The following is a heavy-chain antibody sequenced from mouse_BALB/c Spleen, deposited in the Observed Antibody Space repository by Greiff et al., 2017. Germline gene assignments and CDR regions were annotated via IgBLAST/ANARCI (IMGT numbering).Heavy chain of an antibody. Sequence: VQLKESGGDLVKPGGSLKLSCAASGFTFSSYGMSWVRQTPDKRLEWVATISSGGSYTYYPDSVKGRFTISRDNAKNTLYLQMSSLKSEDTAMYYCARHGNYSFAYWGQGTLVTVSA. V-gene: IGHV5-6*01. J-gene: IGHJ3*01. CDR1: GFTFSSYG. CDR3: ARHGNYSFAY. D-gene: IGHD2-1*01. CDR2: ISSGGSYT.